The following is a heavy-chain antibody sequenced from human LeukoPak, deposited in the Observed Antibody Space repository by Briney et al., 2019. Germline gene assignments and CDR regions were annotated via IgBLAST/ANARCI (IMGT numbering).Heavy chain of an antibody. D-gene: IGHD3-22*01. CDR3: AKGSGDSSGYVDY. V-gene: IGHV3-9*03. CDR1: GFSFDDYV. Sequence: SLRLSCAASGFSFDDYVMHWVRQAPGKGLEWVSSINWNSDLIHYADSVKGRFTISRDNAKNSLYLQMNSLTADDMALYYCAKGSGDSSGYVDYWGPGTLVTVSS. J-gene: IGHJ4*02. CDR2: INWNSDLI.